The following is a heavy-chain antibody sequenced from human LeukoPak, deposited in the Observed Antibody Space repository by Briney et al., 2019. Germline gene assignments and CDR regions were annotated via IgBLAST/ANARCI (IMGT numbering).Heavy chain of an antibody. CDR3: ARALRTRIDY. CDR2: IHHGGNT. D-gene: IGHD3-3*01. J-gene: IGHJ4*02. V-gene: IGHV4-4*02. CDR1: GDSISSENW. Sequence: SETLSLTCAVSGDSISSENWWTWVRQTPGKRLEWIGEIHHGGNTNYNPSLRGRVTVSLDKSRNQFSLKVIYLTSADTAVYYCARALRTRIDYWGQGTLVTVSS.